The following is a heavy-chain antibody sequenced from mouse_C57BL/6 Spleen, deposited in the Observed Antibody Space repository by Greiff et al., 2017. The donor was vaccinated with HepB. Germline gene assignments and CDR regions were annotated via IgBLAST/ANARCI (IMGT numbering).Heavy chain of an antibody. D-gene: IGHD2-5*01. J-gene: IGHJ3*01. CDR3: ARGYSNFPWFAY. Sequence: QVQLQQSGAELVKPGASVKLSCKASGYTFTSYWMHWVKQRPGQGLEWIGMIHPNSGSTNYNEKFKSKATLTVDKSSSTAYMQLSSLTSEDSAVYYCARGYSNFPWFAYWGQGTLVTVSA. V-gene: IGHV1-64*01. CDR2: IHPNSGST. CDR1: GYTFTSYW.